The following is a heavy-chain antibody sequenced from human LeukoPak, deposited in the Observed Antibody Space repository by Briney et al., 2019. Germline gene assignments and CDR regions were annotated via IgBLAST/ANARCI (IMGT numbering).Heavy chain of an antibody. CDR2: INSDGSST. V-gene: IGHV3-74*01. Sequence: GGSLRLSCAASGFTFSSYWMHWVRQAPGKGLVWVSRINSDGSSTSYADSVKGRFTISRDNAKNTLYLQMNSLRAEDTAVYYCARGRYCSGGSCYSPFGYWGQGTLVTVSS. CDR3: ARGRYCSGGSCYSPFGY. CDR1: GFTFSSYW. D-gene: IGHD2-15*01. J-gene: IGHJ4*02.